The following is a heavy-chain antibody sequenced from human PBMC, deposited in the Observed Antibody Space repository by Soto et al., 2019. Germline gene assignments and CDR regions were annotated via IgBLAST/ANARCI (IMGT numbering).Heavy chain of an antibody. Sequence: ETLSLTCTVSGGSISSYYWSWIRQPPGKGLEWIGYIYYSGSTNYNPSLKSRVTISVDTSKNQFSLKLSSVTAADTAVYYCARLIGGSGSYNWFDPWGQGTLVTVSS. CDR3: ARLIGGSGSYNWFDP. V-gene: IGHV4-59*08. D-gene: IGHD3-10*01. CDR1: GGSISSYY. J-gene: IGHJ5*02. CDR2: IYYSGST.